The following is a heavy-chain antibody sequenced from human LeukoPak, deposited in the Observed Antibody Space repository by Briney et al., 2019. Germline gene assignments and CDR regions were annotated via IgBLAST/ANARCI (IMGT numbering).Heavy chain of an antibody. D-gene: IGHD3-22*01. CDR2: LYTDGTT. CDR1: GFTVSSNY. J-gene: IGHJ4*02. V-gene: IGHV3-66*01. Sequence: PGGSLRLSCAASGFTVSSNYMNWVRQAPGKGLEWVSVLYTDGTTYYADSVKGRFTISRDNSKNTLSLQMNSLRAEDTAVYYCARVSPESSGYPRGYFDYWGQGTLVTVSS. CDR3: ARVSPESSGYPRGYFDY.